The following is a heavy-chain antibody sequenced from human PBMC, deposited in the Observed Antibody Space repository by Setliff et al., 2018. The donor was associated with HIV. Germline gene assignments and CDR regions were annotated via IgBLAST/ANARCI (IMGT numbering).Heavy chain of an antibody. D-gene: IGHD6-6*01. V-gene: IGHV1-69*05. J-gene: IGHJ5*02. CDR3: ASPRGSSSSSNNWFDP. CDR1: GGTFSSYA. Sequence: GASVKVSCKASGGTFSSYAISWVRQAPGQGLEWMGGIIPIFGTANYAQKFQGRVTITTDESTSTAYMELSSLRSEDTAVYYCASPRGSSSSSNNWFDPWGQGTLVTVSS. CDR2: IIPIFGTA.